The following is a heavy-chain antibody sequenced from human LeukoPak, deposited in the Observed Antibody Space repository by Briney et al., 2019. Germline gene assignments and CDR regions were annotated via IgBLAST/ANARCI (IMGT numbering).Heavy chain of an antibody. J-gene: IGHJ4*02. V-gene: IGHV3-23*01. Sequence: GGSLRLSCAASGFTFSSYAVSWVRQAPGKGLEWVSAISGSGGGTYYADSVKGRFTISRDNSKNTLYLQMSSLSTEDTAVYYCAKTTTGCSSGRYPGWPVDYWGQGTLVSVSS. CDR1: GFTFSSYA. CDR3: AKTTTGCSSGRYPGWPVDY. CDR2: ISGSGGGT. D-gene: IGHD6-19*01.